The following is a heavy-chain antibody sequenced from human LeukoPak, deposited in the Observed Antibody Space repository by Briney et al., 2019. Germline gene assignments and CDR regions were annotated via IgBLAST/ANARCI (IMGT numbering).Heavy chain of an antibody. CDR1: GASITSSNW. V-gene: IGHV4-4*02. D-gene: IGHD2-21*01. CDR2: IYDSAST. Sequence: SETLSLTCAVSGASITSSNWWSWVRQPPGKGLGWIGEIYDSASTNYNPSLKSRVTISVDKSNNQFSLKMSSVTAADTAVYYCARHMGGMDVWGKGTTVTVSS. J-gene: IGHJ6*04. CDR3: ARHMGGMDV.